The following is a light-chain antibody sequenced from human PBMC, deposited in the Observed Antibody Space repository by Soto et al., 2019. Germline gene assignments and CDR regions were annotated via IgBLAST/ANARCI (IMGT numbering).Light chain of an antibody. CDR3: YSYTNRDTVI. CDR1: SSDIGAYHY. J-gene: IGLJ2*01. Sequence: QSALTQAASVSGSPGQSITISCTGTSSDIGAYHYVSWYQQRPGKAPKLMIYAVNNRPSGISNRFSGSKSGNTASLTISGLQAEDEAVYYCYSYTNRDTVIFGGGTKLTVL. V-gene: IGLV2-14*01. CDR2: AVN.